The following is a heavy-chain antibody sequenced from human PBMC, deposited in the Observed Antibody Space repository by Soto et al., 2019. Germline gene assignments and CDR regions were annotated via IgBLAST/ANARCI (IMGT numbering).Heavy chain of an antibody. CDR2: ISSSSSYI. CDR3: ARDTTVTNTQHDY. V-gene: IGHV3-21*01. J-gene: IGHJ4*02. CDR1: GFTFSSYS. Sequence: PGGSLRLSCAASGFTFSSYSMNWVRQAPGKGLEWVSSISSSSSYIYYADSVKGRFTISRDNAKNSLYLQMNSLRAEDTAVYYCARDTTVTNTQHDYWGQGTLVTVSS. D-gene: IGHD4-17*01.